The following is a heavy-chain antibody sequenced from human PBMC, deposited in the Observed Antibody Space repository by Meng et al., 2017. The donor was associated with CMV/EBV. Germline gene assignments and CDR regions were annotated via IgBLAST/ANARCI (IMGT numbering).Heavy chain of an antibody. CDR1: GGSINSISFY. Sequence: SETLSLTCTVSGGSINSISFYWGWIRQPPGKGLEWIGSIYYRGSTFYNSSLKSRVTMSVDTSKNQFSLKLSSVTAADTAVYYCARDGYGALGFDFWGQGTLVTVSS. V-gene: IGHV4-39*07. D-gene: IGHD6-13*01. J-gene: IGHJ4*02. CDR3: ARDGYGALGFDF. CDR2: IYYRGST.